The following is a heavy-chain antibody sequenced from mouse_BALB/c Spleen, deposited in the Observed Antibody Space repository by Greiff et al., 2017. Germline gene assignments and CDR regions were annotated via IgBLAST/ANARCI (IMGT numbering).Heavy chain of an antibody. CDR3: ARRGGNYDYYAMDY. Sequence: EVHLVESGPELMKPGASVKISCKASGYSFTSYYMHWVKQSHGKSLEWIGYIDPFNGGTSYNQKFKGKATLTVDKSSSTAYMHLSSLTSEDSAVYYCARRGGNYDYYAMDYWGQGTSVTVSS. J-gene: IGHJ4*01. CDR2: IDPFNGGT. D-gene: IGHD2-1*01. CDR1: GYSFTSYY. V-gene: IGHV1S135*01.